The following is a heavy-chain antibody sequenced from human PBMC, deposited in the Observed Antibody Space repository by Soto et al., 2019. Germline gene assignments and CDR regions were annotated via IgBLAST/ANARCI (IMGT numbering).Heavy chain of an antibody. D-gene: IGHD3-9*01. Sequence: PSETLSLTCTVSGGSINYSYWTWIRQPPGKGLVWIGYISYTGSANYNPSLKSRVGMSIDTSKNQFSLELKSVTAADTATYYCVRDYLLTGFDTWGQGTLVTVSS. CDR3: VRDYLLTGFDT. J-gene: IGHJ5*02. CDR1: GGSINYSY. CDR2: ISYTGSA. V-gene: IGHV4-59*01.